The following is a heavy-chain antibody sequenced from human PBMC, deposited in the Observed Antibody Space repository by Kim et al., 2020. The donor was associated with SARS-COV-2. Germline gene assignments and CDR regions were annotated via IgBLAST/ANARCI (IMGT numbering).Heavy chain of an antibody. D-gene: IGHD6-19*01. CDR3: ARVPEQWLAYYYYGMDV. CDR2: INSDGSST. CDR1: GFTFSSYW. V-gene: IGHV3-74*01. J-gene: IGHJ6*02. Sequence: GGSLRLSCAASGFTFSSYWMHWVRQAPGKELVWVSRINSDGSSTSYADSVKGRFTISRDNAKNTLYLQMNSLRAEDTAVYYCARVPEQWLAYYYYGMDVWGQGTTVTVSS.